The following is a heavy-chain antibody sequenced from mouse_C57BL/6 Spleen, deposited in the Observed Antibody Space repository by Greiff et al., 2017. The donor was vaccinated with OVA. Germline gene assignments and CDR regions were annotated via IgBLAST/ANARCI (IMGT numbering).Heavy chain of an antibody. D-gene: IGHD2-2*01. J-gene: IGHJ3*01. CDR3: ARMVTTRAWFAY. V-gene: IGHV1-52*01. CDR1: GYTFTSYW. CDR2: IDPSDSET. Sequence: QVQLQQPGAELVRPGSSVKLSCKASGYTFTSYWMHWVKQRPIQGLEWIGNIDPSDSETHYNQKFKDKATLTVDKSSSTAYMQLSSLTSEDSAVYYGARMVTTRAWFAYWGQGTLVTVSA.